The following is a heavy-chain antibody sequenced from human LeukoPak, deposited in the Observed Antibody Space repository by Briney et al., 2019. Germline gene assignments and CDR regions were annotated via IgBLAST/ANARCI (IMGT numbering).Heavy chain of an antibody. CDR2: ISGSGANT. J-gene: IGHJ4*02. D-gene: IGHD4-23*01. Sequence: GGSLRLSCAASGFTFSSYAMSWVRQAPGKGLEWVSSISGSGANTYYADSVKGRFTISRDNSKNTLYLQMNSLRAEDTAVYYCAIGPGGLFDYWGQGTLVTVSS. V-gene: IGHV3-23*01. CDR1: GFTFSSYA. CDR3: AIGPGGLFDY.